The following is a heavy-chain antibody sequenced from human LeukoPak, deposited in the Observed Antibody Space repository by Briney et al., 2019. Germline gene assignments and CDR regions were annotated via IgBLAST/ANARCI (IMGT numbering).Heavy chain of an antibody. V-gene: IGHV3-21*01. CDR3: ARVDHLYYYMDV. J-gene: IGHJ6*03. Sequence: GGSLRLSCAASGFTFSSYGMHWVRQAPGKGLEWVSSITSSSSYIYYADSVKGRFTISRDNAKNSLYLQMNSLRAEDTAVYYCARVDHLYYYMDVWGKGTTVTVSS. CDR1: GFTFSSYG. CDR2: ITSSSSYI. D-gene: IGHD1-14*01.